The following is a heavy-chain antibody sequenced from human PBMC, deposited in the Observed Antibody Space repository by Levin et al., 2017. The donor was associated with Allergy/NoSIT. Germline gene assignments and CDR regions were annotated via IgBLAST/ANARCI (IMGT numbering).Heavy chain of an antibody. V-gene: IGHV3-13*01. CDR2: IGTAADT. CDR3: AREGFGDFGVWDGWDV. J-gene: IGHJ6*02. Sequence: GGSLRLSCEASGFTFSSYDMHWVRQVSGKGLEWVSAIGTAADTYYEDSVKGRFTTSRENAKNSLYLQMTGLGAGDTGVYYCAREGFGDFGVWDGWDVWGQGTTVIVSS. CDR1: GFTFSSYD. D-gene: IGHD3-3*01.